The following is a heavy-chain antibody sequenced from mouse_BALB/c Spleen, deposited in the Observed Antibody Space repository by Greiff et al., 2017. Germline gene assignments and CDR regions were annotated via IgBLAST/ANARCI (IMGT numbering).Heavy chain of an antibody. CDR2: ISSGGSYT. CDR3: TRDEKFHYGGFAY. Sequence: EVHLVESGGGLVKPGGSLKLSCASSGFTFSSYTMSWVRQTPEKRLEWVATISSGGSYTYYPDSVKGRFTISRDNAKNTLYLQMSSLKSEDTAMYYCTRDEKFHYGGFAYWGQGTLVTVSA. D-gene: IGHD1-2*01. J-gene: IGHJ3*01. CDR1: GFTFSSYT. V-gene: IGHV5-6-4*01.